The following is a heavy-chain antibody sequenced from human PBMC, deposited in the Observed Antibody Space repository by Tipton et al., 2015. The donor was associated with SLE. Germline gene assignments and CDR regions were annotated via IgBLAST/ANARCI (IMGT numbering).Heavy chain of an antibody. CDR3: ARRTYYSNRRYYYMDV. D-gene: IGHD4-11*01. J-gene: IGHJ6*03. Sequence: TLSLTCTVSGVSISSYYWSWIRQPPGKGLEWIGYIYYSGSTNYNPSLKSRVTISVDTSKNQFSLKLSSVTAVDTAVYYCARRTYYSNRRYYYMDVWGRGATVTVSS. CDR2: IYYSGST. CDR1: GVSISSYY. V-gene: IGHV4-59*08.